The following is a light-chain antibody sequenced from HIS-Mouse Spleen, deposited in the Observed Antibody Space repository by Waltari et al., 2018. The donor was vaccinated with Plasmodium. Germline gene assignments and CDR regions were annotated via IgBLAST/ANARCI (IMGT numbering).Light chain of an antibody. CDR1: TSDVGSYNL. J-gene: IGLJ1*01. CDR3: CSYAGSSTYV. V-gene: IGLV2-23*01. Sequence: QSALTQPASVSGSPGQSIPISCPGPTSDVGSYNLVPWYQQHPGKAPKLMFYEGSKRPSGVSNRFSGSKSGNTASLTISGLQAEDEADYYCCSYAGSSTYVFGTGTKVTVL. CDR2: EGS.